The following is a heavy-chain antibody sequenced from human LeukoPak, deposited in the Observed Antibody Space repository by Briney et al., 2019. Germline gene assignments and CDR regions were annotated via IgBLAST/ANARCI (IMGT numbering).Heavy chain of an antibody. CDR1: GGSISRYY. J-gene: IGHJ4*02. Sequence: SETLSLTCTVSGGSISRYYWSWIRQPPGKGLEWIGYIYYSGSTNYNPSLKSRVTISVDTSKNQFSLKLSSVTAADTAVYYCARHASWGWYRFDYWGQGTLVTVSS. V-gene: IGHV4-59*08. CDR2: IYYSGST. D-gene: IGHD7-27*01. CDR3: ARHASWGWYRFDY.